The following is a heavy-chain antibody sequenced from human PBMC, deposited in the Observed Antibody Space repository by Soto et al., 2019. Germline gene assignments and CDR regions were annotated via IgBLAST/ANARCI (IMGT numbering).Heavy chain of an antibody. CDR3: VKDESINWYSGHFRH. V-gene: IGHV3-9*01. CDR2: INWNSGSI. D-gene: IGHD6-13*01. J-gene: IGHJ1*01. Sequence: DVQLVESGGGWVQPGRSLRLSCAASGFTFDDYAMHWVRQVPGKGLEWVSGINWNSGSIGYGDSVKGRFAIARDNAKNALQLQMNSLSDEDTACYYCVKDESINWYSGHFRHWGQGTLVTVSS. CDR1: GFTFDDYA.